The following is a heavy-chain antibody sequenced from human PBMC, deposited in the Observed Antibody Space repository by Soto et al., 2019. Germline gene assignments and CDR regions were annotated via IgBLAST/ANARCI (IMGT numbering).Heavy chain of an antibody. D-gene: IGHD6-13*01. CDR3: ARVIADSPSRDDAFDI. Sequence: GASVKVSCKASGYTFTGYYMHWVRQAPGQGLEWVGWINPNSGGTNYAQKFQGRVTMTRDTSISTAYMELSRLRSDDTAVYYCARVIADSPSRDDAFDIWGQGTMVTV. CDR1: GYTFTGYY. V-gene: IGHV1-2*02. J-gene: IGHJ3*02. CDR2: INPNSGGT.